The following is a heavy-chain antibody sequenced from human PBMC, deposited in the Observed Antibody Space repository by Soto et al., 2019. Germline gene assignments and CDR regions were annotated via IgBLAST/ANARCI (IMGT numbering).Heavy chain of an antibody. D-gene: IGHD2-21*01. V-gene: IGHV1-18*01. J-gene: IGHJ3*02. CDR3: ARERGIDVVGIATDAFDI. CDR2: TSAYNGKT. Sequence: ASVKVSCKASGYTFTSYGISWVRQAPGQGLEWMGWTSAYNGKTNYAQKLQGRVTMTTDTSTSTAYMELTSLRSDDTAVYYCARERGIDVVGIATDAFDIWGQGTMVTVSS. CDR1: GYTFTSYG.